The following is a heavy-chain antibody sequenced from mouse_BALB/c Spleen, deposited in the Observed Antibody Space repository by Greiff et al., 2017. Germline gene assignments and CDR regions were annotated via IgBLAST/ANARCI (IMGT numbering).Heavy chain of an antibody. J-gene: IGHJ4*01. Sequence: VHLVESGPGLVAPSQSLSITCTVSGFSLTGYGVNWVRQPPGKGLEWLGMIWGDGSTDYNSALKSRLSISKDNSKSQVFLKMNSLQTDDTARYYCARDLNYYGSSYDYYAMDYWGQGTSVTVSS. CDR3: ARDLNYYGSSYDYYAMDY. CDR1: GFSLTGYG. D-gene: IGHD1-1*01. CDR2: IWGDGST. V-gene: IGHV2-6-7*01.